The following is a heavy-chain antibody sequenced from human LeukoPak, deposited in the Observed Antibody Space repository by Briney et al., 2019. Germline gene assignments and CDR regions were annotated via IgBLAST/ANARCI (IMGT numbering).Heavy chain of an antibody. CDR1: GFTFSMYW. D-gene: IGHD5-12*01. V-gene: IGHV3-7*04. CDR2: INQDGSEK. J-gene: IGHJ4*02. Sequence: PGGSLRLSCAASGFTFSMYWMTWVRQAPGTGLEWVANINQDGSEKYYVESVKGRSTISRDNAKNSLYLQMNSLRAEDTAVYYCAREQWLRRNFDNWGQGTLVTVSS. CDR3: AREQWLRRNFDN.